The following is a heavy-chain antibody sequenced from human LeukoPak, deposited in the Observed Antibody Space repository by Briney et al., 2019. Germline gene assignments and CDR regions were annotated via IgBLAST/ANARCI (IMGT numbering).Heavy chain of an antibody. J-gene: IGHJ4*02. D-gene: IGHD3-10*01. CDR2: ISGTGGST. V-gene: IGHV3-23*01. Sequence: RGSLRLSCAAAGLTFSSYAMSWVRPAPGEGLEWVSSISGTGGSTDYADSVKGRFSISRDYSQNTLFLQMINLRAEDTAVYHCAKGAYYYGSGSYCLEHWGQGTRVTVST. CDR3: AKGAYYYGSGSYCLEH. CDR1: GLTFSSYA.